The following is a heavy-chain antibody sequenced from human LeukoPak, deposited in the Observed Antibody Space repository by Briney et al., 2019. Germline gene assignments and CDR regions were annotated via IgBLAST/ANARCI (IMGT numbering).Heavy chain of an antibody. CDR1: GYTFTGYY. CDR2: INPNSGGT. D-gene: IGHD2-2*02. CDR3: ARDPLYCSSTSCYIAFFDY. J-gene: IGHJ4*02. V-gene: IGHV1-2*02. Sequence: ASVKVSCKASGYTFTGYYMHWVWQAPGQGLEWMGWINPNSGGTNYAQKFQGRVTMTRDTSISTAYMELSRLRSDDTAVYYCARDPLYCSSTSCYIAFFDYWGQGTLVTVSS.